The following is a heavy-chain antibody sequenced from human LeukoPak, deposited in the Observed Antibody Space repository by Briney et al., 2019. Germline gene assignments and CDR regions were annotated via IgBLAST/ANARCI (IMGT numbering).Heavy chain of an antibody. V-gene: IGHV1-8*01. J-gene: IGHJ5*02. CDR2: MNPNSGNT. CDR3: ARESLGDFWSGYSAYNWFDP. CDR1: GYTFTSYD. Sequence: ASVTVSCKASGYTFTSYDINWVRQATGQGLEWMGWMNPNSGNTGYAQKFQGRVNMTRNTSISTAYMELSSLRSEDTAVYYCARESLGDFWSGYSAYNWFDPWGQGTLVTVSS. D-gene: IGHD3-3*01.